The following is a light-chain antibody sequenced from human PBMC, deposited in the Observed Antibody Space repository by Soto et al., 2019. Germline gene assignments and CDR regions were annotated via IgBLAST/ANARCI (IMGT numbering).Light chain of an antibody. CDR2: AAS. V-gene: IGKV1-39*01. CDR1: QSISSY. Sequence: DIQMTQSPSSLSASVGDRVTITCRASQSISSYLNWYQQKPGKAPKLLIYAASSLQSGVPSRFSGSGSGTDFTLTISSLQPEDFATYYCQQSYSPHNTFGQGTKLEIK. J-gene: IGKJ2*01. CDR3: QQSYSPHNT.